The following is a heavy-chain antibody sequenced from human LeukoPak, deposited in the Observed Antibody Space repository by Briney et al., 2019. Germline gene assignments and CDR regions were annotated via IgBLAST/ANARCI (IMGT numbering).Heavy chain of an antibody. CDR2: IRYDGSNK. Sequence: GGSLRLPCAASGFTFSSYGMHWVRQAPGKGLEWVAFIRYDGSNKYYADSVKGRFTISRDNSKNTLYLQMNSLRAEDTAVYYCAKDRGYRGYDWEGVFDYWGQGTLVTVSS. V-gene: IGHV3-30*02. CDR1: GFTFSSYG. J-gene: IGHJ4*02. D-gene: IGHD5-12*01. CDR3: AKDRGYRGYDWEGVFDY.